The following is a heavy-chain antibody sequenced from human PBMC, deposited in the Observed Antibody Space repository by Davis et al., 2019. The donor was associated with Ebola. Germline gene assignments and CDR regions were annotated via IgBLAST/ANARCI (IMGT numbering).Heavy chain of an antibody. CDR3: ARVGGNCYGY. CDR1: GFTFSSYW. V-gene: IGHV3-7*01. D-gene: IGHD2-15*01. Sequence: GESLKISCAASGFTFSSYWMSWVRQAPGKGLEWVANIKQDGGEKYYVGSVKGRFTISRDNAKNSLSLEMNSLRAEDTAVYYCARVGGNCYGYWGQGALVSVSS. J-gene: IGHJ4*02. CDR2: IKQDGGEK.